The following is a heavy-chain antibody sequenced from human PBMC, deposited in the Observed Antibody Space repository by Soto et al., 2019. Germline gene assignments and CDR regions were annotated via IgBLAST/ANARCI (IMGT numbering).Heavy chain of an antibody. V-gene: IGHV4-30-2*01. CDR3: ASYGGYYFDY. CDR2: IYHGGSI. CDR1: GGSISSGGYS. D-gene: IGHD3-22*01. J-gene: IGHJ4*02. Sequence: SETLSLTCAVSGGSISSGGYSWSWIRQPPGKGLEWIGYIYHGGSIYYNPSLKSRVTISVDRSKNQFSLKLSSVTAADTAVYYCASYGGYYFDYWGQGTLVTVSS.